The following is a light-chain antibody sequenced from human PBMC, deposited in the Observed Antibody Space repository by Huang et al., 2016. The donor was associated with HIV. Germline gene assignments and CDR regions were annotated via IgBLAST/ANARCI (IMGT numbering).Light chain of an antibody. CDR3: QQYGSSPT. Sequence: EIVLTQSPGTLSLSPGERATLSCRASQSVSSSYLAWYQQKPGQAPRLLIYGASSRATGIPDRFSGSGSGTDFSLTISRLEPEEFAVYYCQQYGSSPTCGRGTKVEIK. CDR2: GAS. V-gene: IGKV3-20*01. J-gene: IGKJ1*01. CDR1: QSVSSSY.